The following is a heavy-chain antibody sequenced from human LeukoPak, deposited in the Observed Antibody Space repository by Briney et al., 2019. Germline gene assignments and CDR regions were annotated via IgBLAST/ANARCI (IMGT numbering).Heavy chain of an antibody. V-gene: IGHV4-38-2*02. CDR2: SYHSGGT. CDR3: SRGSRWYGVLFGEPYYFVY. D-gene: IGHD6-19*01. Sequence: SGTLSLTCTVSGYSISSGYDSAWIRPPPPKGLEWIGSSYHSGGTYYNPSLKSRVTISVDTSKNQFSLKLSCVTSAHQAWYCFSRGSRWYGVLFGEPYYFVYWGQGGLVTV. J-gene: IGHJ4*02. CDR1: GYSISSGYD.